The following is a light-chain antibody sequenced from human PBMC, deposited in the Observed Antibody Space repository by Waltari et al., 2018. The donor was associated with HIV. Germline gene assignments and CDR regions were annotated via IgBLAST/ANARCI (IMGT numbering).Light chain of an antibody. V-gene: IGKV1-39*01. CDR2: AAS. J-gene: IGKJ5*01. Sequence: DIPLTQSPSSMSASVGDRVTITCRASQRISSYLNWYQQKPGEATKVLIFAASTLQSGVPSRFSGSGSETDFTLTISSLQPEDFATYYCQQSYSPVITFGQGTRLENK. CDR1: QRISSY. CDR3: QQSYSPVIT.